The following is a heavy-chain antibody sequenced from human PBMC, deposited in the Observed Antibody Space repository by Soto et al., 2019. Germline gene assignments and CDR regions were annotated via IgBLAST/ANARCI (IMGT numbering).Heavy chain of an antibody. CDR1: GFTFTSSA. J-gene: IGHJ6*02. Sequence: SVKVSCKASGFTFTSSAVQWVRQARGQRLEWIGWIVVGSGNTNYAQKFQERVTITRDMSTSTAYMELSSLRSEDTAVYYCAADRDFWSGYTYYGMDVWGQGTTVTAP. V-gene: IGHV1-58*01. CDR2: IVVGSGNT. CDR3: AADRDFWSGYTYYGMDV. D-gene: IGHD3-3*01.